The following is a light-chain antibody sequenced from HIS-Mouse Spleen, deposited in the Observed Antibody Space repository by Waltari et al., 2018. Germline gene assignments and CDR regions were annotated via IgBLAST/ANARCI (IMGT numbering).Light chain of an antibody. CDR2: EDS. CDR1: ALPKKY. Sequence: SYELTQPPSVSVSPGQTARITCSGDALPKKYAYWYQQKSGQAPVLVIYEDSKRPSRIPGRFSGSSSGTMATLTISGDQVEDEADYYCYSTDSSGNHRVFGGGTKLTVL. J-gene: IGLJ2*01. CDR3: YSTDSSGNHRV. V-gene: IGLV3-10*01.